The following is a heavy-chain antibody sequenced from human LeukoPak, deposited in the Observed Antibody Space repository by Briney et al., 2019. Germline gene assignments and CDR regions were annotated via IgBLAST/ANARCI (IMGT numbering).Heavy chain of an antibody. D-gene: IGHD3-10*01. CDR1: GYTFTGYY. V-gene: IGHV1-2*02. CDR3: ARASTVRGVADHDY. Sequence: ASVKVSCKASGYTFTGYYMHWVRQAPGQGLEWMGWITPNSGGTNYAQIFQGRVTMTRDTSISTAYMELSSLRSDDTAVYYCARASTVRGVADHDYWGQGTLVTVSS. J-gene: IGHJ4*02. CDR2: ITPNSGGT.